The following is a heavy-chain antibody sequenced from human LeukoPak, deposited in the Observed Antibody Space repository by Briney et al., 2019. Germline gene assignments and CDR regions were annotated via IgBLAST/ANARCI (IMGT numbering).Heavy chain of an antibody. D-gene: IGHD4-23*01. V-gene: IGHV3-30*03. CDR3: ARERADYGGKGFDY. CDR1: GFTFSSYG. CDR2: ISYDGSNK. J-gene: IGHJ4*02. Sequence: HTGGSLRLSCAASGFTFSSYGMHWVRQAPGKGLEWVAVISYDGSNKYYADSVKGRFTISRDNSKNTLYLQMNSLRAEDTAVYYCARERADYGGKGFDYWGQGTLVTVSS.